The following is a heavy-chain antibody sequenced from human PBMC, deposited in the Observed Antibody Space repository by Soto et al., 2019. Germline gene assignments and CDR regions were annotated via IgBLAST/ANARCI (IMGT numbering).Heavy chain of an antibody. CDR3: ARELLWFEELPNWFDP. D-gene: IGHD3-10*01. CDR1: GGSVSSGSYY. CDR2: IYYSGST. J-gene: IGHJ5*02. V-gene: IGHV4-61*01. Sequence: QVQLQESGPGLVKPSETLSLTCTVSGGSVSSGSYYWSWIRQPPGKGLEWIGYIYYSGSTNYNPSLKSRVTISVDTSKNQFSLKLSSVTAADTAVYYCARELLWFEELPNWFDPWGQGTLVTVSS.